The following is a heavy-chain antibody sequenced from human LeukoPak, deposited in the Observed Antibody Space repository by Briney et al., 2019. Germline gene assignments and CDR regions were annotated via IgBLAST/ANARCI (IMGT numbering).Heavy chain of an antibody. V-gene: IGHV3-30*18. CDR2: ISYDGTKK. CDR1: GFTFSDYR. CDR3: AKDGCITATCTDRFDY. D-gene: IGHD3-10*01. J-gene: IGHJ4*02. Sequence: PGGSLRLSCVVSGFTFSDYRMHWVRQAPGKGLEWVAVISYDGTKKYYADSVKGRFTISRDNSKNTLYLQMNSLRPEDTAVYYCAKDGCITATCTDRFDYWSQGTLVTVSS.